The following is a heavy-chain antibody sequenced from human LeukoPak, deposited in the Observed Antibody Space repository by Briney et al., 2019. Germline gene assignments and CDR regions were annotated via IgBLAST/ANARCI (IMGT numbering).Heavy chain of an antibody. D-gene: IGHD2-15*01. CDR1: GFTFSSYT. V-gene: IGHV3-21*01. J-gene: IGHJ6*02. Sequence: GGSLRLSCAASGFTFSSYTMNWVRQAPGKGLEWVSSISSSSSYIYYADSVKGRLTISRDNAKNSLYLQMNSLRAEDTAVYYCARDPTPRYCSGGSCYTHYGMDVWGQGTTVTVSS. CDR2: ISSSSSYI. CDR3: ARDPTPRYCSGGSCYTHYGMDV.